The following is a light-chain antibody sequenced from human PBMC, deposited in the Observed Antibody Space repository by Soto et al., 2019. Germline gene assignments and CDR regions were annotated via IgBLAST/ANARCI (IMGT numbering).Light chain of an antibody. V-gene: IGKV1-39*01. Sequence: DIQMTQSPSSLSASVGDRVTIACRSSQSISSYLNWYQLKPGKAPKLLIYAASSLQSGVPSRFSGSGSGTVFTLTISSLQPEDFAIYYCQQSFNTPWMFGQGPKVDIK. CDR3: QQSFNTPWM. J-gene: IGKJ1*01. CDR2: AAS. CDR1: QSISSY.